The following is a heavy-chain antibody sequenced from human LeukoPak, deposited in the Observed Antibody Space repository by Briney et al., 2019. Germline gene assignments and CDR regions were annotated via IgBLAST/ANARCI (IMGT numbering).Heavy chain of an antibody. Sequence: GGSLRLSCATSGFTFSSYAMHWVRQAPGKGLEWVAVISYDGSNKYYADSVKGRFTISRDNSKNTLYLQMNSLRAEDTAVYYCARAGDILTGYYGGDYFDYWGQGTLVTVSS. CDR1: GFTFSSYA. V-gene: IGHV3-30-3*01. CDR2: ISYDGSNK. D-gene: IGHD3-9*01. CDR3: ARAGDILTGYYGGDYFDY. J-gene: IGHJ4*02.